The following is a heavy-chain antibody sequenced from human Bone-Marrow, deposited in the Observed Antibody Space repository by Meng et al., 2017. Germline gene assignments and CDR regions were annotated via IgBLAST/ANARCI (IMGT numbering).Heavy chain of an antibody. CDR2: ISWDGGST. V-gene: IGHV3-43D*03. J-gene: IGHJ4*02. Sequence: GESLKISCAASGFTFDDYAIHWVRQAPGKGLEWVSLISWDGGSTYYADSVKGRFTISRDNSKNTLFLQMNQLRAEDTAVYFCTKRERYMGRYYIDYWGQGTLVTVSS. CDR3: TKRERYMGRYYIDY. D-gene: IGHD1-26*01. CDR1: GFTFDDYA.